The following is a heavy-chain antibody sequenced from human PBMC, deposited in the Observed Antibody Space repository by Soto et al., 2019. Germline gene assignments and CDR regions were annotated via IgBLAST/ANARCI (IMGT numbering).Heavy chain of an antibody. D-gene: IGHD1-20*01. CDR2: IKQDGIGK. V-gene: IGHV3-7*01. CDR1: GFTFSNCW. Sequence: EVQLVESGGGLVQPGGSLRLSCAASGFTFSNCWMSWVRQAPGKGLEWVANIKQDGIGKYYVDSVKGRFTISRDNARNSLYLQMNDLRAEDTAVYYCASDAFNFPDPVSSETVDIWGKGTMVNVSS. CDR3: ASDAFNFPDPVSSETVDI. J-gene: IGHJ3*02.